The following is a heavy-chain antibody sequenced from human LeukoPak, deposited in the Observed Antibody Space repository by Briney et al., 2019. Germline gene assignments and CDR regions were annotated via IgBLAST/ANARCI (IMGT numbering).Heavy chain of an antibody. CDR1: GFTFNDYG. V-gene: IGHV3-20*04. CDR2: INWNGDST. Sequence: GGSLRLSCAASGFTFNDYGMSWVRQAPGKGLEWVSGINWNGDSTGYADSVKGRFTISRDNAKKSLYLQMNSLRDEDTAFYYCATEVATQDYYYYMDVWGKGTTVTVSS. J-gene: IGHJ6*03. CDR3: ATEVATQDYYYYMDV. D-gene: IGHD4-23*01.